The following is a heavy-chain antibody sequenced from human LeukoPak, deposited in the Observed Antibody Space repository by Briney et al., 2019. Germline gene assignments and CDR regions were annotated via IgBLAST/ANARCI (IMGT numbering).Heavy chain of an antibody. V-gene: IGHV1-69*04. J-gene: IGHJ5*02. CDR3: ARDELTPDIVPTLDP. D-gene: IGHD2-15*01. CDR2: IIPIFGIA. Sequence: SVKVSCKASGGTFSSYAISWVRQAPGQGLEWMGRIIPIFGIANYAQKFQGRVTVTADKSTSTAYMELSSLRSEDTAVYYCARDELTPDIVPTLDPWGQGTLVTASS. CDR1: GGTFSSYA.